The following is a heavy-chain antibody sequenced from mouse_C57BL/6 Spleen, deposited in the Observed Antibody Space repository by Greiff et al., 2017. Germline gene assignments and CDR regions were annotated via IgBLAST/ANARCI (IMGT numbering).Heavy chain of an antibody. CDR1: GFNIKDYY. D-gene: IGHD2-4*01. J-gene: IGHJ2*01. CDR2: IDPEDGET. CDR3: EPDYADY. Sequence: VKLKQSGAELVKPGASVKLSCTASGFNIKDYYMHWVKQRTEQGLEWIGRIDPEDGETKYAPKFPGKATITADPSSNTAYLQLSSLTSEDTAFYYFEPDYADYRGQGTTLTVSS. V-gene: IGHV14-2*01.